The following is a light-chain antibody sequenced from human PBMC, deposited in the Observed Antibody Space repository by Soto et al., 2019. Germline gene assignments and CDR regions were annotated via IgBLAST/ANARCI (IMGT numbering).Light chain of an antibody. V-gene: IGKV1-33*01. Sequence: DIQMTQSPSSLSASLGDRVTITCQASQAISKYLHWYHQRPGKAPILVIYDASNLEAGAPSRFSGGGSGTSFTLTISRLQPEDSGKYFCQQYNNRPYTVGQATKLDIK. CDR2: DAS. J-gene: IGKJ2*01. CDR1: QAISKY. CDR3: QQYNNRPYT.